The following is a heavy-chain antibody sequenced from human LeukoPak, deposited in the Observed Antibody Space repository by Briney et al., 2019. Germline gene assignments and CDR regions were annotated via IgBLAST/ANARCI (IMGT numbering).Heavy chain of an antibody. Sequence: GGSLRLSCAASGFTVSSNYMSWVRQAPGKGLEWVAVISYDGSNKYYADSVKGRFTISRDNSKNTLYLQMNSLRAEDTAVYYCARDPSSGDYYFDYWGQGTLVTVSS. CDR3: ARDPSSGDYYFDY. CDR2: ISYDGSNK. CDR1: GFTVSSNY. J-gene: IGHJ4*02. V-gene: IGHV3-30-3*01. D-gene: IGHD4-17*01.